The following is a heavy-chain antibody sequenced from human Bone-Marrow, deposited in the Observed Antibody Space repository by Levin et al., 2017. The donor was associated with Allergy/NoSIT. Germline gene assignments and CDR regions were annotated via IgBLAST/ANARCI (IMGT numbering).Heavy chain of an antibody. CDR1: GFTFSDFY. Sequence: RAGGSLRLSCVASGFTFSDFYMTWIRQAPGKRQEWVAHISDTKIIYYADSVKGRFTISRDNAKNSLYLQLNNLRADDTAVYYCARFSSGYYNGPLDKWGQGTLVTVSS. J-gene: IGHJ4*02. V-gene: IGHV3-11*01. CDR3: ARFSSGYYNGPLDK. CDR2: ISDTKII. D-gene: IGHD3-22*01.